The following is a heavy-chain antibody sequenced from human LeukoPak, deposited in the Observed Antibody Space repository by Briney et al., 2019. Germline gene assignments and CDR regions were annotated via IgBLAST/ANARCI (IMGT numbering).Heavy chain of an antibody. J-gene: IGHJ4*02. CDR3: ARRIAAAGRGYYFDY. CDR1: GGSISSYY. Sequence: SETLSLTCTVSGGSISSYYWSWIRQPPGKGLEWIGYIYYSGSTNYNPSLKSRVTISVDTSKNQFSLKLSSVTAADTAVYYCARRIAAAGRGYYFDYWGQGTLVTVSS. CDR2: IYYSGST. D-gene: IGHD6-13*01. V-gene: IGHV4-59*01.